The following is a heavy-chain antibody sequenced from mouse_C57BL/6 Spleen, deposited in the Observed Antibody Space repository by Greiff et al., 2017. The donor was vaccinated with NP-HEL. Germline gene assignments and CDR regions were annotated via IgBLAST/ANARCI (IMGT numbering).Heavy chain of an antibody. CDR3: ARKGDGYYLYFDD. V-gene: IGHV2-2*01. CDR2: IWSGGST. D-gene: IGHD2-3*01. CDR1: GFSLTSYG. J-gene: IGHJ2*01. Sequence: QVQLQQSGPGLVQPSQSLSITCTVSGFSLTSYGVHWVRQSPGQGLEWLGVIWSGGSTDYNAAFISRLGISKDNSKSQVFFKMSSLQADDTAIYYCARKGDGYYLYFDDWGQGTTLTVA.